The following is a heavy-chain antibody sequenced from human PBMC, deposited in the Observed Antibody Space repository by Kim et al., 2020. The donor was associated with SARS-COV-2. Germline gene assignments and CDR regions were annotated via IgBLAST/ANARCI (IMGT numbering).Heavy chain of an antibody. D-gene: IGHD4-17*01. V-gene: IGHV4-39*01. Sequence: SETLSLTCTVSGDSINSNSHSWGWIRQSPGKGLEWLGTIFFHGTTSSNPSLIGRITLSVDTSESQFSLHLSSVTASDTAIYYCAGLSVVGWTTHAYWGQGTLVTVSS. CDR1: GDSINSNSHS. CDR2: IFFHGTT. J-gene: IGHJ4*02. CDR3: AGLSVVGWTTHAY.